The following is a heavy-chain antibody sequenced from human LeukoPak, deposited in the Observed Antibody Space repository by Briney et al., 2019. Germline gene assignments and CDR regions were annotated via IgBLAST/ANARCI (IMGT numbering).Heavy chain of an antibody. Sequence: PSETLSLTCAVSGYSISSGYYWGWIRQPPGEGLEWIGSIYHSGSTYYNPSLKSRVTISVDTSKNQFSLKLSSVTAADTAVYYCARDHNWFGPWGQGTLVTVSS. CDR1: GYSISSGYY. J-gene: IGHJ5*02. CDR2: IYHSGST. CDR3: ARDHNWFGP. V-gene: IGHV4-38-2*02.